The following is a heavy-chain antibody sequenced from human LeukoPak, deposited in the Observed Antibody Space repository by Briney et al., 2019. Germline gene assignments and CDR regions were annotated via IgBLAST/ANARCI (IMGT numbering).Heavy chain of an antibody. D-gene: IGHD6-13*01. CDR3: VKDSSSWFFGAQDY. V-gene: IGHV3-9*01. CDR1: GFTFEDYA. J-gene: IGHJ4*02. Sequence: GGSLRLSCAASGFTFEDYAMNWVRQAPGKGLEWVSGISWNSGSIAYADSVKGRFTISRDNAKDSLYLQMNSLRAEDTALYYCVKDSSSWFFGAQDYWGQGTLVTVSS. CDR2: ISWNSGSI.